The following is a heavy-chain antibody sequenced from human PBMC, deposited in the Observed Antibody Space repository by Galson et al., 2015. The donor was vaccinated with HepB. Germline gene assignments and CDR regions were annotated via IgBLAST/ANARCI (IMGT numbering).Heavy chain of an antibody. J-gene: IGHJ5*02. CDR2: INTNTGNP. CDR3: ARDYRKGIAARPDEVYWFDP. CDR1: GYTFTSYA. V-gene: IGHV7-4-1*02. D-gene: IGHD6-6*01. Sequence: SVKVSCKASGYTFTSYAMNWVRQAPGQGLEWMGWINTNTGNPTYAQGFTGRFVFSLDTSVSTAYLQISSLKAEDTAVYYCARDYRKGIAARPDEVYWFDPWGQGTLVTVSS.